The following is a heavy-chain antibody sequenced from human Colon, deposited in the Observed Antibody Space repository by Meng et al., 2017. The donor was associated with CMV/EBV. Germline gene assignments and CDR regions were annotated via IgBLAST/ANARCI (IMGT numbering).Heavy chain of an antibody. J-gene: IGHJ4*02. V-gene: IGHV4-39*07. CDR2: IYNSGSA. D-gene: IGHD3-10*02. Sequence: QLTLEASGPGLVKPSETLSLTCTVSGGSFTSNSYFWGWIRQPPGKGLEYIGSIYNSGSAYYNPSLKSRVTISLDTSKNQFSLKLSSVTAADTAMYYCARVVLNFFDYWGQGTLVTVSS. CDR1: GGSFTSNSYF. CDR3: ARVVLNFFDY.